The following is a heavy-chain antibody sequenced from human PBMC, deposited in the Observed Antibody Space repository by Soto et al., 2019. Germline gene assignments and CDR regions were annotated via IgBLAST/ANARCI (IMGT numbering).Heavy chain of an antibody. D-gene: IGHD6-6*01. J-gene: IGHJ6*02. Sequence: ASVKVSCKASGYTFTGYYMHWVRQAPGQGLEWMGWINPNSGGTNYAQKFQGWVTMTRDTSISTAYMELSRLRSDDTAVYYCARAGLSSSPGPYGMDVWGQGTTVTVSS. CDR1: GYTFTGYY. CDR2: INPNSGGT. CDR3: ARAGLSSSPGPYGMDV. V-gene: IGHV1-2*04.